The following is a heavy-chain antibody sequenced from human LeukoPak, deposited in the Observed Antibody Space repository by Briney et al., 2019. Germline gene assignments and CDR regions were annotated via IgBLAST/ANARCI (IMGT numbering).Heavy chain of an antibody. CDR3: ARLWDSCFDY. Sequence: GGSLQISCNTSGSTFTDYWIGWVRQLPGKGLEWMGIIYPIDSDSKYSPSFQGQVTISANKSINTAYLQWSSLKASDTGIYYCARLWDSCFDYWGQGTLVTVSS. V-gene: IGHV5-51*01. D-gene: IGHD3-16*01. J-gene: IGHJ4*02. CDR1: GSTFTDYW. CDR2: IYPIDSDS.